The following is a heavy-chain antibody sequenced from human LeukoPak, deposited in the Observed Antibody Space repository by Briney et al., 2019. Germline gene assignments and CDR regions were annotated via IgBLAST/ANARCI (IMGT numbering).Heavy chain of an antibody. CDR1: GGTFSSYA. V-gene: IGHV1-69*04. J-gene: IGHJ4*02. CDR3: ARVQRQPYDSSGYLDY. CDR2: IIPILGIA. Sequence: SVKVSCKASGGTFSSYAISWVRQAPGQGLEWMGRIIPILGIANYAQKFQGRVTITADKSTTTAYMELSSLRSEDTAVYYCARVQRQPYDSSGYLDYWGQGTLVTVSS. D-gene: IGHD3-22*01.